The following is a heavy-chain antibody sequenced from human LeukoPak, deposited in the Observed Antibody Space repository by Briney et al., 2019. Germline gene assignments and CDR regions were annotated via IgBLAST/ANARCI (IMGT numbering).Heavy chain of an antibody. CDR3: ARLYSYGPRYFDY. CDR2: IYHSGST. CDR1: GGSISSGGDS. Sequence: SQTLSLTCAVSGGSISSGGDSWSWIRQPPGKGLEWIGYIYHSGSTYYNPSLKSRVTISVDRSKNQFSLKLSSVTAADTAVYYCARLYSYGPRYFDYWGQGTLVTVSS. J-gene: IGHJ4*02. V-gene: IGHV4-30-2*01. D-gene: IGHD5-18*01.